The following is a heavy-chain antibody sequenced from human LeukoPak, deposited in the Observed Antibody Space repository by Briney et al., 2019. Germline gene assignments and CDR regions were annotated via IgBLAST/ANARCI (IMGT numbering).Heavy chain of an antibody. Sequence: GWSQRLSCAASGFTFNDYYMNCVRHAPGKEQEWVSYISSSSSTIYYADSVKGRFTISRDNAKNSLYLQMNSLRAEDTAVYYCAREMYSYGYDYWGQGTLVTVSS. D-gene: IGHD5-18*01. V-gene: IGHV3-11*04. J-gene: IGHJ4*02. CDR3: AREMYSYGYDY. CDR1: GFTFNDYY. CDR2: ISSSSSTI.